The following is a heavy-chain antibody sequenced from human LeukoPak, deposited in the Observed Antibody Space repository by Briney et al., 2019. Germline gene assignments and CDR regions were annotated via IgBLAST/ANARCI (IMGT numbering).Heavy chain of an antibody. Sequence: SGGSLRLSCAASGFTFSSYSMNWVRQAPGKGLEWVSYISSSSSTIYYADSVKGRFTISRDNAKNSLYLQMNSLRAEDTAVYYCARDASHFWSGFDAFDIRGQGTMVTVSS. CDR3: ARDASHFWSGFDAFDI. V-gene: IGHV3-48*01. CDR2: ISSSSSTI. J-gene: IGHJ3*02. CDR1: GFTFSSYS. D-gene: IGHD3-3*02.